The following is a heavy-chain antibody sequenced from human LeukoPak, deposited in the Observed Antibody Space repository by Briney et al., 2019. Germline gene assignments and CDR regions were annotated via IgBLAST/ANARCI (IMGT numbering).Heavy chain of an antibody. CDR3: ARGLGTMIVVVITEVFDY. Sequence: GGSLRLSCAASGFTFSSYAMHWVRQAPGKGLEWVAVISYDGSNKYYADSVKGRLTISRDNSKNTLYLQMNSLRAEDTAVYYCARGLGTMIVVVITEVFDYWGQGTLVTVSS. CDR2: ISYDGSNK. D-gene: IGHD3-22*01. J-gene: IGHJ4*02. V-gene: IGHV3-30*04. CDR1: GFTFSSYA.